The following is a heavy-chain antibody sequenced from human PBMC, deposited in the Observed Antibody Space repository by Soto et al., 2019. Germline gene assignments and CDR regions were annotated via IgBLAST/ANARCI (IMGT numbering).Heavy chain of an antibody. CDR3: TRGAPSGTFYDY. J-gene: IGHJ4*02. CDR1: GFTFSNDW. V-gene: IGHV3-15*01. Sequence: PGESLKISCAASGFTFSNDWMTWVRQAPGKGLEWIGRIKSKRDGGEIDDAAPVRGRFTISRDDSTNTLFLQMNNLKTEDTATYYCTRGAPSGTFYDYWGQGTLVTVSS. CDR2: IKSKRDGGEI. D-gene: IGHD3-16*01.